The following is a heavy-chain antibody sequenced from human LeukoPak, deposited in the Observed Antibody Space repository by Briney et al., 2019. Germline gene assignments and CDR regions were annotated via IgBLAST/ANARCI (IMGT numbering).Heavy chain of an antibody. V-gene: IGHV4-34*01. CDR3: ARGRGYVLRFLEWSF. Sequence: SETLSLTCAVYGGSFSGYYWSWLRQPPGKGLEWIGEINHSGSTNYNPSLKSRVTISVDTSKNQFSLKLSSVTAADTAVYYCARGRGYVLRFLEWSFWGQGTLVTVSS. D-gene: IGHD3-3*01. J-gene: IGHJ4*02. CDR1: GGSFSGYY. CDR2: INHSGST.